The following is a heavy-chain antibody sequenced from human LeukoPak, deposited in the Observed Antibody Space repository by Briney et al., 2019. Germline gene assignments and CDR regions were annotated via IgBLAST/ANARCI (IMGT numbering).Heavy chain of an antibody. CDR2: INPNSGGT. V-gene: IGHV1-2*02. CDR3: ATGNKYYDILTGYLDY. J-gene: IGHJ4*02. CDR1: GYTFTGYY. D-gene: IGHD3-9*01. Sequence: ASVKVSCKASGYTFTGYYMHWVRQAPGQGLEWMGWINPNSGGTNYAQKFQGRVTMTRDTSISTAYMELSRLRSDDTAVYYCATGNKYYDILTGYLDYWGQGTLVTVSS.